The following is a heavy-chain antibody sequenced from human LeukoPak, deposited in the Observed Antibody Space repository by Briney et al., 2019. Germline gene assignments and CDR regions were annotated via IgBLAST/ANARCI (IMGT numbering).Heavy chain of an antibody. CDR1: GFTLSNYA. J-gene: IGHJ6*03. CDR3: ARDGYFGSDSVTGAGALGDYYMDV. V-gene: IGHV3-30*04. D-gene: IGHD3-9*01. Sequence: PGGSLRFSCVASGFTLSNYAMHWVRQAPGKGLEWVAIITYDGSNKDYADVVKGRFTISRDNSKNTLYLQMNSLRAEDTALYYCARDGYFGSDSVTGAGALGDYYMDVWGKGTTVTVSS. CDR2: ITYDGSNK.